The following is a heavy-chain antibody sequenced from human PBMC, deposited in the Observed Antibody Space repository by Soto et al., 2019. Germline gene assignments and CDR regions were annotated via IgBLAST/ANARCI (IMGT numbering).Heavy chain of an antibody. D-gene: IGHD6-6*01. CDR1: GVTFSSYA. V-gene: IGHV1-69*13. CDR3: AREIIAARFWFPP. CDR2: IIPIFGTA. Sequence: SVKVSCKASGVTFSSYAISWVRQAPVQVLEWMVGIIPIFGTANYAQKFQGRVTITADDSTSTAYMELSSLTSEDTAVYYCAREIIAARFWFPPWGKGILVTVS. J-gene: IGHJ5*02.